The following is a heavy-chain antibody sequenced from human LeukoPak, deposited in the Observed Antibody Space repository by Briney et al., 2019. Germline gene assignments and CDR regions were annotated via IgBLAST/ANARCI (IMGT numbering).Heavy chain of an antibody. V-gene: IGHV3-23*01. CDR3: AKVRGGHDYSNYVPYFDY. J-gene: IGHJ4*02. D-gene: IGHD4-11*01. CDR2: IIDSGGST. Sequence: GGSLRLSFAASGLTFSSYAMSWVRQAPGKGLEGVSAIIDSGGSTYYADSVKGRFTISRDNSKNTLYLQMTSLRAEDTAVYYCAKVRGGHDYSNYVPYFDYWGQGTLVTVSS. CDR1: GLTFSSYA.